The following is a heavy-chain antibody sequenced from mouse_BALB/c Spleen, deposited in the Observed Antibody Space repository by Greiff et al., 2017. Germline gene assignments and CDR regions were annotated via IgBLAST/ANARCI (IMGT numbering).Heavy chain of an antibody. CDR1: GYAFTNYL. CDR2: INPGSGGT. D-gene: IGHD3-1*01. V-gene: IGHV1-54*01. Sequence: QVQLQQSGAELVRPGTSVKVSCKASGYAFTNYLIEWVKQRPGQGLEWIGVINPGSGGTNYNEKFKGKATLTADKSSSTAYMQLSSLTSDDSAVYFCARSGYASFAYWGQGTLVTVSA. CDR3: ARSGYASFAY. J-gene: IGHJ3*01.